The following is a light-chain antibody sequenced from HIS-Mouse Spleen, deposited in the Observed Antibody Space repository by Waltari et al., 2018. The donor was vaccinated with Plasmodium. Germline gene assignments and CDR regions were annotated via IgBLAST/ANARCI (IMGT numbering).Light chain of an antibody. Sequence: SYELTQPPSVSVSPGQTARITCSGDALPKQYAYWYQQKPGQAPVLVIYKDSERPSGIPERFSGSSSGTTCTLTISGVQAEDEADYYCQSADSSGTYQVFGGGTKLTVL. CDR2: KDS. V-gene: IGLV3-25*03. CDR3: QSADSSGTYQV. J-gene: IGLJ2*01. CDR1: ALPKQY.